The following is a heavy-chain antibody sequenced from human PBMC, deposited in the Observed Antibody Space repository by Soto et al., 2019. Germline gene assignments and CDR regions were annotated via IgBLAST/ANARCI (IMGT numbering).Heavy chain of an antibody. V-gene: IGHV3-23*01. CDR3: AKARSPHNSFDM. Sequence: PGGSLRLSCAASGFTFSSYAMSWVRQAPGKGLEWVSALTGSGDSTNYADVVKGRFTISRDNSKNNLYLQMNSLRAEDTAVYYCAKARSPHNSFDMWGQGTVVTVSS. CDR2: LTGSGDST. CDR1: GFTFSSYA. J-gene: IGHJ3*02.